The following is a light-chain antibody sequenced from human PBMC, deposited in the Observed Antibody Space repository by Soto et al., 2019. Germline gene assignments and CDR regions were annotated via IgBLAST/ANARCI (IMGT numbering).Light chain of an antibody. CDR2: AAS. V-gene: IGKV1-39*01. CDR3: QQSYSIRA. Sequence: DIQMTQSPSSLSASVGDRVTITCRASQSISSYLNWYQQKPGKAPKLLIYAASSLQSGVPSRFSGSGSGTDFTLTISSLQPEDFATYYCQQSYSIRAFGGGTKV. J-gene: IGKJ4*01. CDR1: QSISSY.